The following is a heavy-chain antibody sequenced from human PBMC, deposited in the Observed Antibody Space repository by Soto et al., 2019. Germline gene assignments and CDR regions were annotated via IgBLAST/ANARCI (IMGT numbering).Heavy chain of an antibody. Sequence: EVQLLESGGGLVQPGGSLRLSCAASGFTFSSYAMSWVRQAPGKGLEWVSAISGSGGSTYYADSVKGRFTISRDNSKNTLYLQMNSLRAEDTAVYYCAKDQHPGGYLPRGPFDYWGQGTLVTVSS. CDR1: GFTFSSYA. CDR2: ISGSGGST. J-gene: IGHJ4*02. D-gene: IGHD5-12*01. V-gene: IGHV3-23*01. CDR3: AKDQHPGGYLPRGPFDY.